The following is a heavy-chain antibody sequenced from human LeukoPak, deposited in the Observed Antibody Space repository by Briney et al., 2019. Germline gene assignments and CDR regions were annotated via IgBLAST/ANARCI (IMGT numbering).Heavy chain of an antibody. CDR1: GFTFSSYW. J-gene: IGHJ6*04. Sequence: GGSLRLSCAASGFTFSSYWMSWVRQAPGKGLEWVANIKEDGSEKYYVDSVKGRFSISRNNAKNSLYLQMNSLRAEDTAVYYCAELGITMIGGVWGKGTTVTISS. D-gene: IGHD3-10*02. CDR3: AELGITMIGGV. V-gene: IGHV3-7*01. CDR2: IKEDGSEK.